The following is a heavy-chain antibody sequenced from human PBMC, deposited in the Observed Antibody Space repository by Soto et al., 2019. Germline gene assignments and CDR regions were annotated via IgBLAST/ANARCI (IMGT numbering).Heavy chain of an antibody. Sequence: QVQLVQSGAEVKKPGASVKVSCKASGYTFTTYGITWVRQAPGQGREWMGWISAYSGNTNYAQKLQGRLTVTTDTSTNTAYMDRRSLRSDDTAVYYCARVVKAGDYGDYGRYYCDYWGHGTLVTVSS. CDR1: GYTFTTYG. J-gene: IGHJ4*01. V-gene: IGHV1-18*04. CDR2: ISAYSGNT. D-gene: IGHD4-17*01. CDR3: ARVVKAGDYGDYGRYYCDY.